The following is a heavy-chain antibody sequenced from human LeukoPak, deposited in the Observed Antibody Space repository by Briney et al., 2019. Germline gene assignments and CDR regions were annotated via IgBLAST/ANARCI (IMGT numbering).Heavy chain of an antibody. Sequence: PGGSLRLSCVGSGFTFSDYWMSWVRQAPGKGLEWVANIKSDESERFFLDSVKGRFTISRDNSKNTLYLQMNSLRAEDTAVYYCASGSWRAAAGRSFDYWGQGTLVTVSS. V-gene: IGHV3-7*01. CDR2: IKSDESER. CDR3: ASGSWRAAAGRSFDY. J-gene: IGHJ4*02. D-gene: IGHD6-13*01. CDR1: GFTFSDYW.